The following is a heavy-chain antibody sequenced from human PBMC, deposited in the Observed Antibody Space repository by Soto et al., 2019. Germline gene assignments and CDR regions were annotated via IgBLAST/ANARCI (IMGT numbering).Heavy chain of an antibody. CDR3: AKDLPPNYYDSSGYSDY. Sequence: TGGSLRLSCAASGFTFSSYAMSWVRQAPGKGLEWVSAISGSGGSTYYADSVKGRFTISRDNSKNTLYLHMNSLRAEDTAVYYCAKDLPPNYYDSSGYSDYWGQGTLVTVPQ. D-gene: IGHD3-22*01. CDR2: ISGSGGST. CDR1: GFTFSSYA. J-gene: IGHJ4*02. V-gene: IGHV3-23*01.